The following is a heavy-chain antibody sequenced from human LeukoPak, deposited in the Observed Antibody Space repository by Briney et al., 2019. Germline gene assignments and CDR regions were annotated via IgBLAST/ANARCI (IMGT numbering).Heavy chain of an antibody. V-gene: IGHV3-30-3*01. CDR2: ISYDGSNK. CDR1: GFTFSSYA. CDR3: AKDSNGWYQRGSNYFDY. Sequence: GRSLRLSCAASGFTFSSYAMHWVRQAPGKGLEWVAVISYDGSNKYYADSVKGRFTISRDNSKNTLYLQMNSLRAEDTAEYYCAKDSNGWYQRGSNYFDYWGQGTLVTVSS. D-gene: IGHD6-19*01. J-gene: IGHJ4*02.